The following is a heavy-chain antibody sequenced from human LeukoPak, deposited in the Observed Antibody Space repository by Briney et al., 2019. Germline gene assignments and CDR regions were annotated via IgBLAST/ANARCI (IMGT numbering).Heavy chain of an antibody. Sequence: PSETLSLTCTVSGGSISSSSYYWGWIRQPPGKGLEWIGSIYYSGSTYYNPSLKSRVTISVDTSKNQFSLKLSSVTAADTAVYYCARRSSSWYEYRYDWFDPWGQGTLVTVSS. CDR3: ARRSSSWYEYRYDWFDP. D-gene: IGHD6-13*01. CDR2: IYYSGST. CDR1: GGSISSSSYY. J-gene: IGHJ5*02. V-gene: IGHV4-39*01.